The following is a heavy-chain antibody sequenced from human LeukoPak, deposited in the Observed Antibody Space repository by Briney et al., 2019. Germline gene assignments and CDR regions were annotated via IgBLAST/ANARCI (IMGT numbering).Heavy chain of an antibody. CDR3: ASGARFLEWLLSY. V-gene: IGHV3-30-3*01. D-gene: IGHD3-3*01. Sequence: GGSLRLSCAASGFTFSSYAMHWVRQAPGKGLEWVAVISYDGSNKYYADSVKGRFTISRDNSKNTLYLQMNSLRAEDTAVYYCASGARFLEWLLSYWGQGTLVTVSS. CDR2: ISYDGSNK. CDR1: GFTFSSYA. J-gene: IGHJ4*02.